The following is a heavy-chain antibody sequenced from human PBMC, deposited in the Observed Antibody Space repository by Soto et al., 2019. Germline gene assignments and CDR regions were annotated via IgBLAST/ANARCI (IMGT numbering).Heavy chain of an antibody. CDR3: ATRITVFGLLIPPFDP. Sequence: SETLSLTCAVYGGSVNGYYWNWIRQPPGKGLEWIGEINHTGGIHYNPSLKSRVTMSVDTSKNQFSLGLSSVTAADTAIYYCATRITVFGLLIPPFDPWGQGXQVTVSS. J-gene: IGHJ5*02. D-gene: IGHD3-3*01. CDR2: INHTGGI. V-gene: IGHV4-34*01. CDR1: GGSVNGYY.